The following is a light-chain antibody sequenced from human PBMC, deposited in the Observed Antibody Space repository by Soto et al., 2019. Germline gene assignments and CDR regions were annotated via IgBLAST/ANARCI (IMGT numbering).Light chain of an antibody. CDR1: SSNIGAGYD. V-gene: IGLV1-40*01. Sequence: QSVLTQPPSVSGAPGQRVTISCTGSSSNIGAGYDVHWYQHLPGTAPKLLIYDNNNRPSGVPDRFSCSKSGTSASLAITGLQAEDEADYYCQSYDTSLSGWVFGGGTKLTVL. J-gene: IGLJ3*02. CDR3: QSYDTSLSGWV. CDR2: DNN.